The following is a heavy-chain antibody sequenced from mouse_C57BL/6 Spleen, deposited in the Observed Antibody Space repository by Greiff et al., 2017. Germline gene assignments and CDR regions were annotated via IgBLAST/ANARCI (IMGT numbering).Heavy chain of an antibody. CDR3: AIITTVLARGYAMDY. CDR2: IYPGDGDT. V-gene: IGHV1-82*01. Sequence: QVQLQQSGPELVKPGASVKISCKASGYAFSSSWMNWVKQRPGKGLEWIGRIYPGDGDTNYNGKFKGKAPLTADKSSSTAYMQLSSLQSEVSAVYFWAIITTVLARGYAMDYWGQGTSVTVSS. J-gene: IGHJ4*01. D-gene: IGHD1-1*01. CDR1: GYAFSSSW.